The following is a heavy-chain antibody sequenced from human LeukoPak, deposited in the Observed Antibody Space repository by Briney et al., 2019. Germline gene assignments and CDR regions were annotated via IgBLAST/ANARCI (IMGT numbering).Heavy chain of an antibody. V-gene: IGHV3-23*01. CDR3: AKDYYDSSGYDAFDI. J-gene: IGHJ3*02. D-gene: IGHD3-22*01. CDR2: ISGSGGST. CDR1: GFTFSSYA. Sequence: GGSLRLSCAASGFTFSSYAMSWVRQAPGKGLEWVSAISGSGGSTYYADSVKGRFTISRDNSKNTLYLQMNSLRAEDTTVYYCAKDYYDSSGYDAFDIWGQGTMVTVSS.